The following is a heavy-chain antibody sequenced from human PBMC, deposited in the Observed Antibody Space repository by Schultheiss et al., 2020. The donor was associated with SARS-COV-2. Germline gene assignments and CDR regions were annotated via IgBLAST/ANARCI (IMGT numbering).Heavy chain of an antibody. CDR3: ARDGLRTNSGGSDY. Sequence: ASVKVSCKASGYTFTSYAMHWVRQAPGQRLEWMGWINAGNGNTKYSQKFQGRVTMTTDTSTSTVYMELSSLRSEDTAVYYCARDGLRTNSGGSDYWGQGTLVTVSS. CDR2: INAGNGNT. J-gene: IGHJ4*02. D-gene: IGHD2-15*01. V-gene: IGHV1-3*01. CDR1: GYTFTSYA.